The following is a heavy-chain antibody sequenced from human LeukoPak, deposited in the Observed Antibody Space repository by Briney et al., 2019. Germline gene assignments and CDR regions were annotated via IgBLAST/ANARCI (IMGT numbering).Heavy chain of an antibody. CDR2: IYSGGST. CDR3: ARVSGYSYGYVDY. Sequence: GGSLRLSCAASGFTVSSNYMGWVRQAPGKGLEWVSVIYSGGSTYYADSVKGRFTISRDNSKNTLYLQMNSLRAEDTAVYYCARVSGYSYGYVDYWGQGTLVTVSS. CDR1: GFTVSSNY. D-gene: IGHD5-18*01. J-gene: IGHJ4*02. V-gene: IGHV3-66*01.